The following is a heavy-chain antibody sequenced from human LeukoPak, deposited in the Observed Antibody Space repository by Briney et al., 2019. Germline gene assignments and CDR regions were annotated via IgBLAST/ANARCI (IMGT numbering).Heavy chain of an antibody. V-gene: IGHV4-59*08. CDR2: IYYSGST. D-gene: IGHD2-15*01. CDR3: ARLYCSGVSCAPDY. Sequence: PSETLSLTCTVSGGSISSYYWSWIRQPPGKGLEWIGYIYYSGSTNYNPSLKSRVTISVDTSKNQFSLKLSSVTAADTAVYYCARLYCSGVSCAPDYWGQGTLVTVSS. J-gene: IGHJ4*02. CDR1: GGSISSYY.